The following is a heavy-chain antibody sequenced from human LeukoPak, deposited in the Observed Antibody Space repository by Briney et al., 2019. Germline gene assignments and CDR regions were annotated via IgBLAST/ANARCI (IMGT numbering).Heavy chain of an antibody. D-gene: IGHD2-2*01. V-gene: IGHV4-59*01. Sequence: SETLSLTCTVTGGSISNYYWSWIRQPPGKGLEWIGCIYYSGSTNYNPSLKSRVSISVDTSKNQFSLKLSSVTAADTAVYYCAREGSGGYLEYWGQGTLVTVS. CDR3: AREGSGGYLEY. J-gene: IGHJ4*02. CDR2: IYYSGST. CDR1: GGSISNYY.